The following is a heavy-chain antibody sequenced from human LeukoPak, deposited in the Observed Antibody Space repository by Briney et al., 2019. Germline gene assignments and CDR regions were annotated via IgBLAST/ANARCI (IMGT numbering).Heavy chain of an antibody. CDR3: ARDSTEPLDPTLDAFDI. J-gene: IGHJ3*02. D-gene: IGHD1-14*01. CDR2: IIPIFGTA. CDR1: GGTFSSYA. V-gene: IGHV1-69*13. Sequence: VASVKVSCKASGGTFSSYAISWVRQAPGQGLEWMGGIIPIFGTANYAQKFQGRVTITADESTSTAYMELSSLRSEDTAVYYCARDSTEPLDPTLDAFDIWGQGTMVTVSS.